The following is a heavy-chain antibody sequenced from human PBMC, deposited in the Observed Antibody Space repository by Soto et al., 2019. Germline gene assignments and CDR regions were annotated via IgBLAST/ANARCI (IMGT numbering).Heavy chain of an antibody. CDR1: GGSISGHY. Sequence: QVQLQESGPGLVKPSGTLSLTCTVSGGSISGHYWIWIRQSPGKRLEWIGYIFYTGSTNYNPSLKSRDTLSADTSKNQFSLRLSSVTAADSAVYYCARVGSSGWSPDYWGQGTLVTVSS. V-gene: IGHV4-59*11. CDR2: IFYTGST. D-gene: IGHD6-19*01. CDR3: ARVGSSGWSPDY. J-gene: IGHJ4*02.